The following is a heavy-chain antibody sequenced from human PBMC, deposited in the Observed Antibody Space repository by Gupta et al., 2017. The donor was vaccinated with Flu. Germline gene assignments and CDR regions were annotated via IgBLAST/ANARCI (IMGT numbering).Heavy chain of an antibody. CDR2: ISSSGSTI. D-gene: IGHD2-15*01. J-gene: IGHJ6*02. CDR1: GFTFSDYY. Sequence: QVQLVESGGGLVKPGGSLRLSCAASGFTFSDYYMSWIRQAPGKGLEWVSYISSSGSTIYYADSVKGRFTISRDNAKNSLYLQMNSLRAEDTAVYYCARDWYCSGGSCSSGPDYYYYYGMDVWGQGTTVTVSS. CDR3: ARDWYCSGGSCSSGPDYYYYYGMDV. V-gene: IGHV3-11*01.